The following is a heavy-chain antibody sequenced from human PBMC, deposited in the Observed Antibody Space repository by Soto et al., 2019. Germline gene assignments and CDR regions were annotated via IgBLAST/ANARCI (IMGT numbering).Heavy chain of an antibody. V-gene: IGHV4-31*03. D-gene: IGHD4-17*01. CDR1: GGSISSGGYY. CDR2: IYYSGST. J-gene: IGHJ4*02. Sequence: PSETLSLTCTVSGGSISSGGYYWSWIRQHPGKGLEWIGYIYYSGSTYYNPSLKSRVTISVDTSKNQFSLKLSSVTAADTAVYYCAREPTYGGNLDYWGQGTLVPVSS. CDR3: AREPTYGGNLDY.